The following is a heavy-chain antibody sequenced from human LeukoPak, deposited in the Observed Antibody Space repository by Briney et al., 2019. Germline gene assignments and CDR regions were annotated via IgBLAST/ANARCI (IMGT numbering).Heavy chain of an antibody. CDR1: GASISSGDYY. CDR3: ARVGPTVRGAPDY. J-gene: IGHJ4*02. D-gene: IGHD3-10*01. CDR2: IYYSGRS. V-gene: IGHV4-30-4*08. Sequence: PSQTLSLTCTVSGASISSGDYYWSWIRQSPGKGLEWIGYIYYSGRSYYNPSLKSRVIISVDTSKNQFYLKLSSVTAADTAVYYCARVGPTVRGAPDYWGQGTLVTVSS.